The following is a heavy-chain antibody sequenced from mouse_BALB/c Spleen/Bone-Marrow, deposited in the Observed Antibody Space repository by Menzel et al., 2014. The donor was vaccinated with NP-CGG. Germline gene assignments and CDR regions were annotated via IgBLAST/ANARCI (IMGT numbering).Heavy chain of an antibody. CDR1: GYAFGNYW. J-gene: IGHJ2*01. V-gene: IGHV1-80*01. CDR3: ARCDGYSYYFDY. D-gene: IGHD2-3*01. CDR2: IYPGDGDT. Sequence: QVQLKQSGADLVRPGSSVKISCKASGYAFGNYWMNWVRQRPGQGLEWIGQIYPGDGDTNYNGKFKGKATLTADKSSSTAYMQLSSLTSEDSAVYFCARCDGYSYYFDYWGQGTTLTVSS.